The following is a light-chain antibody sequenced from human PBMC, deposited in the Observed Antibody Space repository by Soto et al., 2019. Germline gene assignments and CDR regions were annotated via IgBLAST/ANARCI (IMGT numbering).Light chain of an antibody. CDR2: DAS. CDR1: QDISNQ. CDR3: QQYNSYSIT. V-gene: IGKV1-5*01. J-gene: IGKJ5*01. Sequence: TITCQASQDISNQLNWFQQKPGKAPKLLIYDASNLERGVPSRFSGSGSGTEFTLTISSLQPDDFATYYCQQYNSYSITFGQGTRLEIK.